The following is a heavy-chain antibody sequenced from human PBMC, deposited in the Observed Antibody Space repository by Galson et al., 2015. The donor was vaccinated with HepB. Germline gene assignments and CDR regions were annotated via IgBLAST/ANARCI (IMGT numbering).Heavy chain of an antibody. V-gene: IGHV1-2*06. J-gene: IGHJ4*02. CDR1: GYTFTGYY. Sequence: SVKVSCKASGYTFTGYYMHWVRQAPGQGLEWLGRINPNSGGTDYAQKFQGRVTMTRDTSITTAYMELSRLRSDDTAIYYCATGSERYWGQGTLVTVSS. CDR2: INPNSGGT. CDR3: ATGSERY.